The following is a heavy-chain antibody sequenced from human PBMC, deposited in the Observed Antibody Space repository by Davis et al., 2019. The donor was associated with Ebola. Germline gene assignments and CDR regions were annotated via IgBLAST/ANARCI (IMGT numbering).Heavy chain of an antibody. V-gene: IGHV4-34*01. CDR3: ARVMYEYHTSSYSTADAFDI. CDR2: TQHRGRT. D-gene: IGHD3-22*01. J-gene: IGHJ3*02. CDR1: GGSLSAHY. Sequence: PSETLSLTCDIYGGSLSAHYWTWIRQSPGKGLEWIGATQHRGRTNYKSSLQSRVTISADTSNNRVSLRLTSVTAADTAVYYCARVMYEYHTSSYSTADAFDIWGQGTRVIVSS.